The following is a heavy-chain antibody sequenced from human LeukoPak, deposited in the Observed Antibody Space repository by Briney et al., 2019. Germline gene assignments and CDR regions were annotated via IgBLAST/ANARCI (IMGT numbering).Heavy chain of an antibody. CDR1: GFTFDDYG. V-gene: IGHV3-20*04. CDR2: INWNGGTT. J-gene: IGHJ4*02. CDR3: ARVSCSSTSCHFDY. Sequence: GGSLRLSCAASGFTFDDYGMSWVRQAPGKGLEWVSGINWNGGTTGYADSVKGRFTISRDNAKNSLYLQMNSLRAEDTAVYYCARVSCSSTSCHFDYWGQGTLVTVSS. D-gene: IGHD2-2*01.